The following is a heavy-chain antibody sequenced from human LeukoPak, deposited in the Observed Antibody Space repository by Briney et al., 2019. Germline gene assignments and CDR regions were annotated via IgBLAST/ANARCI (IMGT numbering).Heavy chain of an antibody. CDR3: ARARWYCTNGVCYRSWFDP. CDR1: GGSFSGCY. CDR2: INHSGST. D-gene: IGHD2-8*01. V-gene: IGHV4-34*01. Sequence: SETLSLTCAVYGGSFSGCYWSWIRQPPGKGLEWIGEINHSGSTNYNPSLKSRVTISVDTSKNQFSLKLSSVTAADTAVYYCARARWYCTNGVCYRSWFDPWGQGTLVTVSS. J-gene: IGHJ5*02.